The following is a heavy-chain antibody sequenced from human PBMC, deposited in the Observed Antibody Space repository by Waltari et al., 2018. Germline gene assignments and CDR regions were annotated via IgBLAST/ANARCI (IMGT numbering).Heavy chain of an antibody. Sequence: QVQLQQWGAGLLKPSETLSLTCAVYGGSFSGYYWSWIRQPPGTGLEWIGEINHSGSTNYNPSLKSRVTISVDTSKNQFSLKLSSVTAADTAVYYCARGLERKSSFYSNSNFDYWGQGTLVTVSS. D-gene: IGHD4-4*01. J-gene: IGHJ4*02. V-gene: IGHV4-34*01. CDR3: ARGLERKSSFYSNSNFDY. CDR1: GGSFSGYY. CDR2: INHSGST.